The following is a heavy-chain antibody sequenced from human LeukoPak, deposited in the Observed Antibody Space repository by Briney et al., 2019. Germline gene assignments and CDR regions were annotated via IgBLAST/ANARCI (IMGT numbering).Heavy chain of an antibody. V-gene: IGHV4-39*07. CDR2: IYCSGSA. Sequence: SETLSLTCTVSGGSISSSSYYWGWIRQPPGRGLEWIGNIYCSGSAYYNPSLKSRVTISGDTSKNQYSLKLRSVTAADTAVYYCARETSQKGAHYMDVWGKGTTVTISS. CDR1: GGSISSSSYY. CDR3: ARETSQKGAHYMDV. J-gene: IGHJ6*03. D-gene: IGHD3-16*01.